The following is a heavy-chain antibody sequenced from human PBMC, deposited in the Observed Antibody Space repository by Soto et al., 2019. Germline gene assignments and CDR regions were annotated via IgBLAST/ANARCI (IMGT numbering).Heavy chain of an antibody. CDR2: SSNSGTYT. J-gene: IGHJ4*02. V-gene: IGHV3-11*06. Sequence: GGSLRLSCAASGFTVSDYYMSWIRQAPGKGLEWLSYSSNSGTYTRYADSVEGRFSISRDNAKNSLYLQINSLRGEDSATYYCARSGDNYNVLDYWGQGAPVTVSS. D-gene: IGHD3-10*02. CDR1: GFTVSDYY. CDR3: ARSGDNYNVLDY.